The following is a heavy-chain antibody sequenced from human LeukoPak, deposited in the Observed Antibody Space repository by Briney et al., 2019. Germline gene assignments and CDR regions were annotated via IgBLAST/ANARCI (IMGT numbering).Heavy chain of an antibody. CDR3: ARSFVATRPDD. V-gene: IGHV3-23*01. CDR2: ISGSGGST. Sequence: SGGSLRLSCAASGFTFSSYAMSWVRQAPGKGLEWVSTISGSGGSTYYADSVKGRFTISRDNAKNSLFLQMNSLRAEDTAVYYCARSFVATRPDDWGQGTLVTVSS. D-gene: IGHD5-12*01. J-gene: IGHJ4*02. CDR1: GFTFSSYA.